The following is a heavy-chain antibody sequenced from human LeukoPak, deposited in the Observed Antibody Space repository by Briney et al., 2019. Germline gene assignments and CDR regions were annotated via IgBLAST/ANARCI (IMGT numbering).Heavy chain of an antibody. CDR3: ARSKVLVYSNFDY. V-gene: IGHV1-2*02. D-gene: IGHD4-4*01. CDR1: GYTFTGYY. CDR2: INPNSGGT. J-gene: IGHJ4*02. Sequence: ASVKVSCKASGYTFTGYYMHWVRQAPGQGLEWMGWINPNSGGTNYAQKFRGRVTMTRDTSISTAYMELSRLRSDDTAVYYCARSKVLVYSNFDYWGQGTLVTVSS.